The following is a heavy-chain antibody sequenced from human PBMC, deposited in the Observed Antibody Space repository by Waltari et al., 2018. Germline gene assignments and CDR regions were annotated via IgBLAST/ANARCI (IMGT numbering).Heavy chain of an antibody. CDR3: AKDQRFSVVVFDY. CDR2: IYSGGST. D-gene: IGHD2-15*01. J-gene: IGHJ4*02. CDR1: GFTFSSYA. Sequence: EVQLLESGGGLVQPGGSLRLSCAASGFTFSSYAMGWVRQAPGKGLEWVSVIYSGGSTYYADSVKGRFTISRDNSKNTLYLQMNSLRAEDTAVYYCAKDQRFSVVVFDYWGQGTLVTVSS. V-gene: IGHV3-23*03.